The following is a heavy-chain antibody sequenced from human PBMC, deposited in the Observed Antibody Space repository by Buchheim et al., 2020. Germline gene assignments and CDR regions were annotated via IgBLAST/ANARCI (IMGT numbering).Heavy chain of an antibody. CDR1: GFTFSSYG. CDR2: ISYDGSNK. V-gene: IGHV3-30*18. Sequence: QVQLVESGGGVVQPGRSLRLSCAASGFTFSSYGMHWVRQAPGKGLEWVAVISYDGSNKYYADSVKGRFTISRDNSKNTLYLQMNSLRAEDTAVYYCAKEPQLNSWGMDVWGQGTT. CDR3: AKEPQLNSWGMDV. J-gene: IGHJ6*02. D-gene: IGHD6-6*01.